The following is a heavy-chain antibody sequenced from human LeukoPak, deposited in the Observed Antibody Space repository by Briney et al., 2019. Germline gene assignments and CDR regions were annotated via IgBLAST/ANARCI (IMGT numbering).Heavy chain of an antibody. D-gene: IGHD1-1*01. CDR3: ARSPLDHSPYYFDY. CDR1: GGSFSGYY. V-gene: IGHV4-34*01. J-gene: IGHJ4*02. CDR2: INHSGST. Sequence: PSETLSLTCAVYGGSFSGYYWSWIRQPPGKGLEWIGEINHSGSTNYNPSLKSRVTISVDTSKNQFSLKLSSVTAEDTAVYYCARSPLDHSPYYFDYWGQGTLVTVSS.